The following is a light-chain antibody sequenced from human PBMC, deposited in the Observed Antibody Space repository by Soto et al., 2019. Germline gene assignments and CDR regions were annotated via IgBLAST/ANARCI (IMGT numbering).Light chain of an antibody. V-gene: IGKV3-15*01. Sequence: EIVMTQSPATLSVSPGERANLSCRASQSVSSNLAWYQQKPGQAPRLLIYGASTRATGIPARFSGSGSGTEFTLTISSLKSEDFAVYYCQQYNNWPPNTFGGGTKVEIK. CDR3: QQYNNWPPNT. CDR2: GAS. CDR1: QSVSSN. J-gene: IGKJ4*01.